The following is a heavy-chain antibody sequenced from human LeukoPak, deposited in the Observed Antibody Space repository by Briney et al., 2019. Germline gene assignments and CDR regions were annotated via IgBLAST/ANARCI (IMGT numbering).Heavy chain of an antibody. CDR2: TSSSDAGT. Sequence: GGSLRLSCAASGFTVKYMSWVRQAPGKGLEWVSATSSSDAGTYHADSVRGRFTISRDNSKNTLYLQMNSLRAENTAVYYCARESSRVLDYWGQGTLVTVSS. CDR3: ARESSRVLDY. D-gene: IGHD3-10*01. CDR1: GFTVKY. J-gene: IGHJ4*02. V-gene: IGHV3-23*01.